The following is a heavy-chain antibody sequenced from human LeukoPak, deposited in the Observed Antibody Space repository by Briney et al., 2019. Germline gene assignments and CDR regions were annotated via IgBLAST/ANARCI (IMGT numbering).Heavy chain of an antibody. V-gene: IGHV4-39*07. J-gene: IGHJ4*02. CDR2: INHSGST. CDR3: ARVLKGWFGELLSLDY. Sequence: SETLSLTCTVSGGSISSSSYYWSWIRQPPGTGLEWIGEINHSGSTNYNPSLKSRVTISVDTSKNQFSLKLSSVTAADTAVYYCARVLKGWFGELLSLDYWGQGTLVTVSS. D-gene: IGHD3-10*01. CDR1: GGSISSSSYY.